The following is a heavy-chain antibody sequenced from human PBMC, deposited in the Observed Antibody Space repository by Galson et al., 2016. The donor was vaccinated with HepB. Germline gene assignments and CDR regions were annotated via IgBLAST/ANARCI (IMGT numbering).Heavy chain of an antibody. V-gene: IGHV6-1*01. D-gene: IGHD3-10*01. CDR2: TYYRSPWDS. J-gene: IGHJ6*02. Sequence: CAISGDSVSNNAAASIWIRQSPSRGLEWLGRTYYRSPWDSDYAVAVKSRITIYSDTSKNLFSLQLNSVTPEDTAVYYCARAIHLGRGMDVWGHGTTVTVSS. CDR1: GDSVSNNAAA. CDR3: ARAIHLGRGMDV.